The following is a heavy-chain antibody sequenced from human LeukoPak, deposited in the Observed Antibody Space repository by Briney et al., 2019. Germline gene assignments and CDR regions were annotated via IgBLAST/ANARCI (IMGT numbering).Heavy chain of an antibody. D-gene: IGHD2-2*01. V-gene: IGHV1-18*01. J-gene: IGHJ6*02. CDR1: GYTFTSYG. CDR2: ISAYNGNT. CDR3: ARDLYCSSTSCFMAYYYYGMDV. Sequence: ASVKVSCKASGYTFTSYGISWVRQAPGQGLEWMGWISAYNGNTNYAQKLQGRVTMTTDTSTSTAYMELRSLRSDDTAVYYCARDLYCSSTSCFMAYYYYGMDVWGQGTTVTVSS.